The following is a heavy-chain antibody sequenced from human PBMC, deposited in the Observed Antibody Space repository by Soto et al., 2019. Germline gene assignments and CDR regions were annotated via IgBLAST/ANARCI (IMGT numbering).Heavy chain of an antibody. V-gene: IGHV4-39*01. J-gene: IGHJ4*02. CDR1: GGSIYRSGYY. CDR2: IDYNGVT. D-gene: IGHD2-15*01. Sequence: KASETLSLTCTVSGGSIYRSGYYWGWIRQPPGRGLEWIGNIDYNGVTYSNPSLKSRVTISRDTSKNQFSLKLTSVTAADTALYYCGKVLVGATGHTDSDSWGGVTMVTVSS. CDR3: GKVLVGATGHTDSDS.